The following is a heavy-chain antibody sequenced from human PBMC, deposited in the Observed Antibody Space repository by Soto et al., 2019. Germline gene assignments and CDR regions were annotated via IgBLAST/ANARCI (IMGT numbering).Heavy chain of an antibody. D-gene: IGHD2-2*01. J-gene: IGHJ6*02. V-gene: IGHV1-69*01. CDR3: ARQEVPAAIGYYYGMDV. CDR1: GGTFSSYA. CDR2: IIPIFGTA. Sequence: QVQLVQSGAEVKKPGSSVKVSCKASGGTFSSYAISWVRQAPGQGLDWMGGIIPIFGTANYAQKFQGRVTITEDESTSTAYMELSSLRSEDTAVYYCARQEVPAAIGYYYGMDVWGQGTTVTVSS.